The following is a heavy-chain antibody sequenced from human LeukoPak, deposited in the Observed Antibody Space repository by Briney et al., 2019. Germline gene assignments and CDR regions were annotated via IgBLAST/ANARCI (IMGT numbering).Heavy chain of an antibody. CDR2: TYYRSKWYN. Sequence: SQTLSLTCAISGDSVSSNNVAWNWIRQSPSRGLEWLERTYYRSKWYNQYAVSVKGRVTVNPDTSKNQFSLQVNSVTPEDTAVYYCTREGSGIPGYFDYWGQGTLVIVSS. CDR1: GDSVSSNNVA. D-gene: IGHD3-10*01. CDR3: TREGSGIPGYFDY. V-gene: IGHV6-1*01. J-gene: IGHJ4*02.